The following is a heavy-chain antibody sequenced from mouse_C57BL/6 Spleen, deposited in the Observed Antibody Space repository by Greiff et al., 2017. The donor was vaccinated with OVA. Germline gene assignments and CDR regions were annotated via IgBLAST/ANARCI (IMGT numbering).Heavy chain of an antibody. V-gene: IGHV1-82*01. D-gene: IGHD2-3*01. CDR1: GYAFSSSW. J-gene: IGHJ3*01. CDR3: ARRGDGYYPFAY. Sequence: VQLQQSGPELVKPGASVKISCKASGYAFSSSWMNWVKQRPGKGLEWIGRIYPGDGDTNYNGKFKGKATLTADKSSSTAYMQLSSLTSEDSAVYFCARRGDGYYPFAYWGQGTLVTVSA. CDR2: IYPGDGDT.